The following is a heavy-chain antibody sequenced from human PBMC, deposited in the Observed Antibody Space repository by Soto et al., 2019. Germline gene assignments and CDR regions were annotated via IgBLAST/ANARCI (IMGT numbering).Heavy chain of an antibody. CDR1: GFTFTSSA. CDR2: IVVGSGNT. Sequence: GASVKVSCQASGFTFTSSAVQWVLQARGQRLEWIGWIVVGSGNTNYAQKFQERVTITRDMSTSTAYMDLSSLRSEDTAVYYCAADYDFWSGYSFDYWGQGTLVTVSS. D-gene: IGHD3-3*01. CDR3: AADYDFWSGYSFDY. V-gene: IGHV1-58*01. J-gene: IGHJ4*02.